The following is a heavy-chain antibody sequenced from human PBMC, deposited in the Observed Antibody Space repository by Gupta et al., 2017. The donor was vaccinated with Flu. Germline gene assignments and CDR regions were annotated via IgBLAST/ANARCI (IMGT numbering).Heavy chain of an antibody. D-gene: IGHD6-19*01. CDR1: GFTFSDYY. Sequence: EVQLVESGGGLVQPGGSLRLYCATSGFTFSDYYMDWVRQRPGKGLEWVGRSRSKPNSYSTEYAAAVEGRFSISRDDSKNFLYLQMNSLKTDDTGVYYCVTPYSSGFLHWGQGTLVTVSS. J-gene: IGHJ4*02. CDR3: VTPYSSGFLH. V-gene: IGHV3-72*01. CDR2: SRSKPNSYST.